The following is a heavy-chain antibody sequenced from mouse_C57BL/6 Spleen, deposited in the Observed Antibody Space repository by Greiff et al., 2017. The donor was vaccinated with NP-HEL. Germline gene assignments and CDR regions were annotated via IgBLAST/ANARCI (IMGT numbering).Heavy chain of an antibody. D-gene: IGHD2-3*01. CDR1: GYAFSSSW. CDR3: ARRVIYDGYYTYAMDY. Sequence: VQGVESGPELVKPGASVKISCKASGYAFSSSWMNWVKQRPGKGLEWIGRIYPGDGDTNYNGKFKGKATLTADKSSSTAYMQLSSLTSEDSAVYFCARRVIYDGYYTYAMDYWGQGTSVTVSS. V-gene: IGHV1-82*01. J-gene: IGHJ4*01. CDR2: IYPGDGDT.